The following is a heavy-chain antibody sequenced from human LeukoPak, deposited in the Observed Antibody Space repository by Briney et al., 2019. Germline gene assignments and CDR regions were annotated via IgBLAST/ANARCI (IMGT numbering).Heavy chain of an antibody. CDR1: GGSISSSSYY. D-gene: IGHD3-9*01. CDR2: IYYSGST. J-gene: IGHJ4*02. V-gene: IGHV4-39*01. Sequence: SETLSLTCTVSGGSISSSSYYWGWIRPPPGKGLEWIGSIYYSGSTYYNPSLKRRVTISVDTSRNQFSLKLSSVTAADTAVYYCARQTRTYYDILTGYLYYFDYWGQGTLVTVSS. CDR3: ARQTRTYYDILTGYLYYFDY.